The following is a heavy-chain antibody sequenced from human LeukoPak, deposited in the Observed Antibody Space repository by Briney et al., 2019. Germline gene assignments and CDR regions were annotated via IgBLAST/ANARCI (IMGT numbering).Heavy chain of an antibody. Sequence: ASVKVSCKASGYTFTGYSMRWVRQAPGQGLEWRGWINLNSGGTNYAQTSQGRVTMTRDTYISTAYMELSRLRSDDTAVYYCARAGGKWELLWGQGTLVTVSS. J-gene: IGHJ4*02. CDR3: ARAGGKWELL. V-gene: IGHV1-2*02. CDR1: GYTFTGYS. CDR2: INLNSGGT. D-gene: IGHD1-26*01.